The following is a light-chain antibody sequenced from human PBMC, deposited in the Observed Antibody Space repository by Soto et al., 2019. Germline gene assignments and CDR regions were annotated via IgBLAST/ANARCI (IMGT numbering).Light chain of an antibody. V-gene: IGKV3-20*01. Sequence: GDNAALSFRASPSVTSGYLAWYQQKPGQSPRLLMYGASSRASGIPARFSGSGSETEFTLTISSLQSDDFAVYFCQQYAGWPRTFGQGAKVDIK. CDR2: GAS. J-gene: IGKJ1*01. CDR1: PSVTSGY. CDR3: QQYAGWPRT.